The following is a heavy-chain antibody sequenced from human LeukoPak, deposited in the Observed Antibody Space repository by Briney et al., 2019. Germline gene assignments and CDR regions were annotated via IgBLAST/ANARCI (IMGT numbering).Heavy chain of an antibody. J-gene: IGHJ3*02. CDR1: GFTFSNYW. Sequence: GGSLRLSCAASGFTFSNYWMSWVRQAPGKGLEWVANIKNDGSEKNYVDSVKGRFTISRDNAKNSLYLQMNSLRAEDTAVYYCARTYYYDSSGYYFPDAFDIWGQGTMVTVSS. CDR2: IKNDGSEK. D-gene: IGHD3-22*01. CDR3: ARTYYYDSSGYYFPDAFDI. V-gene: IGHV3-7*05.